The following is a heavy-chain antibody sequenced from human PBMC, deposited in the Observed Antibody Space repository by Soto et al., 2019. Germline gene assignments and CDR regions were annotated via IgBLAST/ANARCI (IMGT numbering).Heavy chain of an antibody. V-gene: IGHV3-7*03. CDR3: ARTMGIVVGPVGLYYFAY. D-gene: IGHD3-22*01. J-gene: IGHJ4*02. CDR2: IKQDGSEK. Sequence: LRLSCAASGFTFSSYWMSWVRQAPGKGLEGVANIKQDGSEKYYVDSVKGRFTISRDNAKNSLYLQMNSLRAEDTAVYYCARTMGIVVGPVGLYYFAYWGQGTLVTVSS. CDR1: GFTFSSYW.